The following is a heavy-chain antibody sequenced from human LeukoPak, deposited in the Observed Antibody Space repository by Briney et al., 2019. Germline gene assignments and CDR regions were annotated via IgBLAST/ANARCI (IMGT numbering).Heavy chain of an antibody. J-gene: IGHJ4*02. V-gene: IGHV4-39*07. Sequence: SETLSLTCTVSGGSISSSSYYWGWIRQPPGKGLEWIGSIYYSGSTCYNPSLKSRVTISVDTSKNQFSLKLSSVTAADTAVYYCARAGDPHPFDYWGQGTLVTVSS. CDR2: IYYSGST. CDR3: ARAGDPHPFDY. CDR1: GGSISSSSYY. D-gene: IGHD4-17*01.